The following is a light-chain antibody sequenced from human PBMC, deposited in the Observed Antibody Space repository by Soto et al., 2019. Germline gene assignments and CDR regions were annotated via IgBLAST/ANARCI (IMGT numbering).Light chain of an antibody. Sequence: EIVLTQSPGTLSLSPGERATLSCRASQSDSSSYLAWYQQKPGQAPRLLIYGASSRATGIADRFSGSGSGTDFTLTISRLEPEDFAVYYCQQYGSSPRTFGQGTKVEIK. CDR1: QSDSSSY. CDR2: GAS. J-gene: IGKJ1*01. V-gene: IGKV3-20*01. CDR3: QQYGSSPRT.